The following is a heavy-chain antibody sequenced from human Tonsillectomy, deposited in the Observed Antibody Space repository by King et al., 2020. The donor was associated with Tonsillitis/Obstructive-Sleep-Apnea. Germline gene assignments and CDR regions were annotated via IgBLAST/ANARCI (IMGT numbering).Heavy chain of an antibody. Sequence: VQLVESGGGVVQPGRSLRLSCAASGFTFSSYAMHWFRQAPGKGLEWVAVILYDGSNKYYVNSVKGRFTISRDNSRNTPYLQMNSLRADDTALYYCARDCDYEYENDAFYVWGQGKMVTVS. CDR3: ARDCDYEYENDAFYV. D-gene: IGHD5-12*01. CDR1: GFTFSSYA. CDR2: ILYDGSNK. J-gene: IGHJ3*01. V-gene: IGHV3-30*01.